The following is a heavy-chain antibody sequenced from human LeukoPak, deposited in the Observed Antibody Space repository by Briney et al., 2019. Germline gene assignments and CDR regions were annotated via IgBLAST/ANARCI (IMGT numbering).Heavy chain of an antibody. J-gene: IGHJ6*03. CDR1: GGSISSSNW. CDR3: AAAAENKGVKDTAMVMYYYYYMDV. V-gene: IGHV4-4*02. D-gene: IGHD5-18*01. Sequence: SETLSLTCAVSGGSISSSNWWSWVRQPPGKGLEWIGEIYHSGSTNYNPSLKSRVTISVDKSKNQFSLKLSSVTAADTAVYYCAAAAENKGVKDTAMVMYYYYYMDVWGKGTTVTVSS. CDR2: IYHSGST.